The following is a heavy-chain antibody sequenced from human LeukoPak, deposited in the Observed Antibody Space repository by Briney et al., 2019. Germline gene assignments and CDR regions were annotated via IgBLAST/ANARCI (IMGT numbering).Heavy chain of an antibody. J-gene: IGHJ5*02. CDR2: INHSRST. V-gene: IGHV4-34*01. CDR1: GGSSSGYY. D-gene: IGHD3-10*01. CDR3: ARRGPPRTLLRGVKSGWFDP. Sequence: SETLSLTCVMYGGSSSGYYWSWIRQPPGKGLEWIGEINHSRSTNYNPSLKSRVTISVDTSKNQFSLKLSSVTAADTAVYYCARRGPPRTLLRGVKSGWFDPWGQGTLVTVSS.